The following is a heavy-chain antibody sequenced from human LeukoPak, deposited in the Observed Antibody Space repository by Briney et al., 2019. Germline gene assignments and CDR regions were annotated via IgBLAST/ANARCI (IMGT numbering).Heavy chain of an antibody. V-gene: IGHV1-8*01. CDR3: ARGSNSSSSSDY. Sequence: ASVNVSCKASGYTFTSYDINWVRQATGQGLEWMGWMNPNSGNTGYAQKFQGRVTITRNTSISTAYMELSSLRSEDTAVYYCARGSNSSSSSDYWGQGTLVTVSS. CDR1: GYTFTSYD. D-gene: IGHD6-6*01. CDR2: MNPNSGNT. J-gene: IGHJ4*02.